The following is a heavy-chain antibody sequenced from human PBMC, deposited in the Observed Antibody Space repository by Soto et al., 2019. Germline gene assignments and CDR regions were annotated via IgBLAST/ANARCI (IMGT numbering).Heavy chain of an antibody. CDR3: ARDKAYCGGDCRMDV. J-gene: IGHJ6*04. CDR2: IYYSGST. Sequence: QVHLHESVPGLVNPSQTLSLTCTVSGGSISSGGYYWSWIRQHPGKGLEWIGYIYYSGSTYYNPSLKSRVTISVDTSKNQFSLKLSSVTAADTAVYYCARDKAYCGGDCRMDVWGKGTTVTVSS. V-gene: IGHV4-31*03. D-gene: IGHD2-21*01. CDR1: GGSISSGGYY.